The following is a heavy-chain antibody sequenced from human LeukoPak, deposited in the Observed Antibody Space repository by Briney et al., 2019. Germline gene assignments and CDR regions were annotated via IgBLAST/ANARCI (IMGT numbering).Heavy chain of an antibody. Sequence: GGSLRLSCAASGFTFSSYSMNWVRQAPGKGLEWVSCISSSSSYIYYADSVKGRFTISRDNAKNSLYLQMNSLRAEDTAVYYCARPNYYDSSGLASFDYWGQGTLVTVSS. CDR2: ISSSSSYI. D-gene: IGHD3-22*01. CDR1: GFTFSSYS. J-gene: IGHJ4*02. CDR3: ARPNYYDSSGLASFDY. V-gene: IGHV3-21*01.